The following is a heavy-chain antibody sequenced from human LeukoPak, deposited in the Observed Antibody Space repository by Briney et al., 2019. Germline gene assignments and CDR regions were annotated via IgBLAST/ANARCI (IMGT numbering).Heavy chain of an antibody. CDR2: IYYSGST. CDR3: ARVGYDVDY. J-gene: IGHJ4*02. Sequence: PSETLSLTCTVSGGSISSSSYYWGWIRQPPGKGLEWIGSIYYSGSTYYNPSLKSRVTISVDTSKNQFSLKLSSVTAADTAVYYCARVGYDVDYWGQGTLVTVSS. V-gene: IGHV4-39*07. CDR1: GGSISSSSYY. D-gene: IGHD3-22*01.